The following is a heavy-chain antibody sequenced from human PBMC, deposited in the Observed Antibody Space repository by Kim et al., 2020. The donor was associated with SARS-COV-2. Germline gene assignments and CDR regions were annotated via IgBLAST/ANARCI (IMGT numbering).Heavy chain of an antibody. D-gene: IGHD4-17*01. CDR1: GFTFSNAW. CDR2: IKSKTDGGTT. V-gene: IGHV3-15*01. J-gene: IGHJ4*02. Sequence: GGSLRLSCAASGFTFSNAWMSWVRQAPGKGLEWVGRIKSKTDGGTTDYAAPVKGRFTISRDDSKNTLYLQMNSLKTEDTAVYYCTTYYGDHAALFDYWGQGTLVTVSS. CDR3: TTYYGDHAALFDY.